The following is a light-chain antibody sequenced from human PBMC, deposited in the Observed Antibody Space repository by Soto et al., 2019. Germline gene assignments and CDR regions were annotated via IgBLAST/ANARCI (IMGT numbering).Light chain of an antibody. V-gene: IGLV2-14*01. CDR2: EVS. Sequence: QSALTQPASVSGSPGQSITISCTGTSSDVGGYDYVSWYQQHPAKAPKLMIYEVSNRPSGVSNRFSASKSGNTASLTISGLQAEDEADYYCSSYTSSSTLVFGTGTKVTV. J-gene: IGLJ1*01. CDR1: SSDVGGYDY. CDR3: SSYTSSSTLV.